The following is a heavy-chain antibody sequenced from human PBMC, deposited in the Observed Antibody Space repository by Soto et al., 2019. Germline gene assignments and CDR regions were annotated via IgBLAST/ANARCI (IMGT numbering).Heavy chain of an antibody. J-gene: IGHJ6*02. Sequence: QGQLVQSGGEVTKPGASVKVSCNSSGYTFSSYGISWVRQAPGQGLEWMGWISHYSGHTKEAPKVQGRITLTTETSTGTAYMELRSLASDDTAVYYCARDRCTTAKCYTHHLDVWGQGTTVIVSS. CDR3: ARDRCTTAKCYTHHLDV. CDR2: ISHYSGHT. D-gene: IGHD2-8*01. CDR1: GYTFSSYG. V-gene: IGHV1-18*04.